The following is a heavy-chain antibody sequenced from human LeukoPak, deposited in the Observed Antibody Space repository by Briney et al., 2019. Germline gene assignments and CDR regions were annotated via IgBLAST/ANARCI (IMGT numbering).Heavy chain of an antibody. V-gene: IGHV4-39*01. CDR1: GASVSGSNYY. Sequence: SETLSLSCAVSGASVSGSNYYWGWIRQPPGKGLEWIGNIYSSGSTYYNASLQGRVTISIETSKNQFSLRLNSVTAADTAMYYCAKSGGYGLIDYWGQGTRVTVSS. D-gene: IGHD5-18*01. CDR3: AKSGGYGLIDY. CDR2: IYSSGST. J-gene: IGHJ4*02.